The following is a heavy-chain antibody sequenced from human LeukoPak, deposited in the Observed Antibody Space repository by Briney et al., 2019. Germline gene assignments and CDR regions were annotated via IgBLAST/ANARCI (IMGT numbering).Heavy chain of an antibody. V-gene: IGHV3-23*01. D-gene: IGHD3-10*01. CDR1: GFTFSSYA. CDR2: ISGSGGST. Sequence: GGSLRLSCVASGFTFSSYAMSWVRQAPGKGLEWVSAISGSGGSTYYADSVKGRFTISRDNSKNTLYLQMNSLRAEDTAVYYCARAHYYGSGKLDYWGQGTLVTVSS. J-gene: IGHJ4*02. CDR3: ARAHYYGSGKLDY.